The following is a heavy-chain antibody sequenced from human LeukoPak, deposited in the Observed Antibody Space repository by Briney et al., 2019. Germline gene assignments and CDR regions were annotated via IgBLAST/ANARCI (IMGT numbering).Heavy chain of an antibody. CDR1: GGSMYNYY. CDR3: AGGLYYYDSSGYYHY. CDR2: IYTSEST. Sequence: SETLSLTCTVSGGSMYNYYWTWIRQSAGKGLEWIGRIYTSESTYYNPSLKSRVTMSIDTSKNQFSLKLSSVTAADTAVYYCAGGLYYYDSSGYYHYWGQGTLVTVSS. J-gene: IGHJ4*02. V-gene: IGHV4-4*07. D-gene: IGHD3-22*01.